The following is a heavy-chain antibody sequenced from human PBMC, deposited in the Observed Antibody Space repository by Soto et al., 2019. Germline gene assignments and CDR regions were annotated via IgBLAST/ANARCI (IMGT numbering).Heavy chain of an antibody. CDR2: ISGYNGNT. Sequence: QVQLVQSGAEVKNPGASVKVSCKASGYTFTSYGISWVRQAPGQGLEWMGWISGYNGNTNYAQKLQGRVTMTTDTTTTTAYMELRSLRSDDTAVYYCARVGLSYQDYYYDGMDVWGQGTTVSVSS. CDR1: GYTFTSYG. D-gene: IGHD2-2*01. V-gene: IGHV1-18*01. J-gene: IGHJ6*02. CDR3: ARVGLSYQDYYYDGMDV.